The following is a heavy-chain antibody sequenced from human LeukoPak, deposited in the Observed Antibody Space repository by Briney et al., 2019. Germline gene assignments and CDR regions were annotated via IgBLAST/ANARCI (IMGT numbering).Heavy chain of an antibody. Sequence: SETLSLTCTVSGGSISSYYWSWIRQPPGKGLEWIGYIYHSGSTYYNPSLKSRVTISVDRSKNQFSLKLSSVTAADTAVYYCARGPYDFWSGSLPYYFDYWGQGTLVTVSS. D-gene: IGHD3-3*01. CDR2: IYHSGST. V-gene: IGHV4-59*12. CDR3: ARGPYDFWSGSLPYYFDY. CDR1: GGSISSYY. J-gene: IGHJ4*02.